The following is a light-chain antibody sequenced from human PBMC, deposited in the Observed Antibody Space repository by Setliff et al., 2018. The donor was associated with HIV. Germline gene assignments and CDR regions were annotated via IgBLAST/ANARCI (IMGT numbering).Light chain of an antibody. V-gene: IGLV2-14*01. CDR1: SSDVGSYNS. Sequence: QSVLAQPASVSGSPGQSITISCTGTSSDVGSYNSVSWFQQHPGKAPKLMIYEVSDRPSGVSNRFSGSNSGNTASLTISGLQAEDEADYYCSSYTSSGYVFGTGTKV. CDR2: EVS. J-gene: IGLJ1*01. CDR3: SSYTSSGYV.